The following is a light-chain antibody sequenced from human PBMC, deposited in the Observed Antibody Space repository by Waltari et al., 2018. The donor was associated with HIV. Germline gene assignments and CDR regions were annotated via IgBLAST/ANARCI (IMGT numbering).Light chain of an antibody. CDR1: TGAVTSGHF. J-gene: IGLJ3*02. Sequence: QTVVTQEPSLTVSPGGTVILTCGSNTGAVTSGHFVYWFQQKPGHAPKTLIYDTTNKHSWTPARFSGSLLGGKAALTLSGAQPEDEADYYCLVSQKFAPIWVFGGGTMLTVL. CDR3: LVSQKFAPIWV. V-gene: IGLV7-46*01. CDR2: DTT.